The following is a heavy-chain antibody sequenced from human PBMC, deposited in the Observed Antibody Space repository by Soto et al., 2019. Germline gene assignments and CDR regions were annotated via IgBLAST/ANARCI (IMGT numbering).Heavy chain of an antibody. CDR3: ARSHPVTTPYGMDV. Sequence: ASVKDSCKASGYTFTGYYMHWVRQAPGQGLEWMGWINPNSGGTNYAQKFQGWVTMTRDTSISTAYMELSRLRSDDTAVYYCARSHPVTTPYGMDVWGQGTTVTVSS. V-gene: IGHV1-2*04. D-gene: IGHD4-17*01. J-gene: IGHJ6*02. CDR1: GYTFTGYY. CDR2: INPNSGGT.